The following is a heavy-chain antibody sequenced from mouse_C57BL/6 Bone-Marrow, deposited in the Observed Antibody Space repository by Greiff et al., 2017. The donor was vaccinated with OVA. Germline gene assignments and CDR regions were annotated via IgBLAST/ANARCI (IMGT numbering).Heavy chain of an antibody. CDR1: GFSLTSYG. Sequence: VQVVESGPGLVQPSQSLSITCTVSGFSLTSYGVHWVRQSPGKGLEWLGVIWSGGSTDYNAAFISRLSISKDNSKSQVFFKMNSLQADDTAIYYCARNFYYDDDGGYAMDYWGQGTSVTVSS. CDR3: ARNFYYDDDGGYAMDY. V-gene: IGHV2-2*01. D-gene: IGHD2-4*01. CDR2: IWSGGST. J-gene: IGHJ4*01.